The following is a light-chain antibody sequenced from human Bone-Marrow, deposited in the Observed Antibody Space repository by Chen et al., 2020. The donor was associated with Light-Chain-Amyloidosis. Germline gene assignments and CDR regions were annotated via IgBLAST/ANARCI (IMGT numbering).Light chain of an antibody. J-gene: IGLJ3*02. V-gene: IGLV3-21*02. CDR1: NIGSTS. Sequence: SYVLTQPSSVSVAPGQTATIACGGNNIGSTSVHWYEQTPGQAPRLVVYDNSDRPSGIPERLSGSNSGNTATLTISSVEPGDEADYYCQVWDRSSDRPVFGGGTKLTVL. CDR3: QVWDRSSDRPV. CDR2: DNS.